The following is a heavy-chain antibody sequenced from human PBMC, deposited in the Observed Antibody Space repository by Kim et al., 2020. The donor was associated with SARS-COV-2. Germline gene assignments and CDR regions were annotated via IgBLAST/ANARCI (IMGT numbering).Heavy chain of an antibody. V-gene: IGHV4-59*13. D-gene: IGHD6-19*01. Sequence: SETLSLTCTVSGGSISSYHWSWIRQTPGKGLEWIGDVHSSGSTNYNPSLRSRVSISIDTFKNQFSLQLDSVTAADTALYYCARDWTRVYSSGWYVGVAFDIWGQGTMVTVSS. CDR3: ARDWTRVYSSGWYVGVAFDI. J-gene: IGHJ3*02. CDR2: VHSSGST. CDR1: GGSISSYH.